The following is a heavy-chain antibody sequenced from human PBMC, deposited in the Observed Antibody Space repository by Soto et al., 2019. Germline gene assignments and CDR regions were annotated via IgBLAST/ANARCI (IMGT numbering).Heavy chain of an antibody. CDR1: GYSFTNFG. CDR2: VSNYNGNR. D-gene: IGHD3-10*01. Sequence: QVQLVQSGLEVKKPGASVKVSCKASGYSFTNFGFNWVRQAPGQGLEWMGWVSNYNGNRKYAEKFQGRVTMTTDTSXHTAYMELGSLRSDDTALYYCASGKMVRGPRPQYYFYFGMDVWGQGTTLIVSS. J-gene: IGHJ6*02. CDR3: ASGKMVRGPRPQYYFYFGMDV. V-gene: IGHV1-18*01.